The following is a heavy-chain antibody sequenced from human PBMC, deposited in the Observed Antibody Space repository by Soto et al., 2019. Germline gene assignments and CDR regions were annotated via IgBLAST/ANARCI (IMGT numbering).Heavy chain of an antibody. V-gene: IGHV3-30*18. D-gene: IGHD2-2*01. CDR2: ISYDGSDK. J-gene: IGHJ6*02. CDR3: AKVTGYCSSSSCRRDYYYYYGMDV. CDR1: GFTFSNYG. Sequence: VGSLRLSCAASGFTFSNYGMHWVRQAPGKGLEWVAVISYDGSDKYYADSVKGRFTISRDNSKNTLYLQMNSLRAEDTAVYYCAKVTGYCSSSSCRRDYYYYYGMDVWGQGTTVTVSS.